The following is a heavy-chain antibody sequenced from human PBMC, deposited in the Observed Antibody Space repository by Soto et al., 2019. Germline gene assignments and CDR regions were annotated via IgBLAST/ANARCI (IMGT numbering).Heavy chain of an antibody. D-gene: IGHD5-12*01. CDR2: IYYSGST. V-gene: IGHV4-59*01. Sequence: SQTLSLTCTVSGGSISSYYWSWIRQPPGKGLEWIGYIYYSGSTNYNPSLKSRVTISVDTSKNQFSLKLSSVTAADTAVYYCARSSVDIVDQLDYWGQGTLVTVSS. CDR3: ARSSVDIVDQLDY. J-gene: IGHJ4*02. CDR1: GGSISSYY.